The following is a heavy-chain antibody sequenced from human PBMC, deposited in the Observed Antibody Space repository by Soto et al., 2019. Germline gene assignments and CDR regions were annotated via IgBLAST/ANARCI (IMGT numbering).Heavy chain of an antibody. V-gene: IGHV5-51*01. J-gene: IGHJ4*02. CDR3: ARQATPGLFDY. Sequence: GESLKISCKGSGYSFTTYWIAWVRQMPGKGLEWMGNIYPGDSDTRYSPSFQGQVTISADKSTSTAYLQWGRLRASDTTMYYCARQATPGLFDYWGQGALVTVSS. CDR1: GYSFTTYW. CDR2: IYPGDSDT.